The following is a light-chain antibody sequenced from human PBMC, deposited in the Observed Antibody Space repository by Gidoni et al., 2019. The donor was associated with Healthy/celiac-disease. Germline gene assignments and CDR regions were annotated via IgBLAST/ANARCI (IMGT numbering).Light chain of an antibody. Sequence: DIVMTQSPLSLPVTHGEPASISCRSSQRLLHSNGYHYLDWYLQKPGQSPQLLIYLGSNRASGVPDRFSGSGSGTDFTLKISRVEAEDVGVYYCMQALQTPLTFGGGTKVEIK. CDR2: LGS. CDR1: QRLLHSNGYHY. J-gene: IGKJ4*01. V-gene: IGKV2-28*01. CDR3: MQALQTPLT.